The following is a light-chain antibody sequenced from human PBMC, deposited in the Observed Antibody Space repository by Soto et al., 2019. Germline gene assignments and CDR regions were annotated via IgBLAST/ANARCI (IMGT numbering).Light chain of an antibody. J-gene: IGKJ1*01. CDR2: GAS. Sequence: EIVMTQSPATLSVSPGERATLSCRASQSVSINLAWYQQKPGQAPRLLIYGASTRATAFPARFSGSGSGTEFTLTISSLQSEDFAVYYCQQYSNWPRTFGQGTKVEIK. V-gene: IGKV3-15*01. CDR1: QSVSIN. CDR3: QQYSNWPRT.